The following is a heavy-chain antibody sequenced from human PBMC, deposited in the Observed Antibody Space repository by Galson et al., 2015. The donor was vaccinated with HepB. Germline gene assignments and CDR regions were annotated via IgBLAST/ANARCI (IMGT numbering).Heavy chain of an antibody. CDR2: INPNSGGT. CDR1: GYTFTGYY. Sequence: SVKVSCKAYGYTFTGYYMHWVRQAPGQGLEWMGWINPNSGGTNYAQKFQGWVTMTRDTSISTAYMELSRLRSDDTAVYYCARDSIWSSSLDLDYWGQGTLVTVSS. J-gene: IGHJ4*02. V-gene: IGHV1-2*04. D-gene: IGHD6-13*01. CDR3: ARDSIWSSSLDLDY.